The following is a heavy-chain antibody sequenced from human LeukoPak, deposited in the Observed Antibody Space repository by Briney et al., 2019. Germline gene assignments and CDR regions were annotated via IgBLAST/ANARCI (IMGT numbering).Heavy chain of an antibody. D-gene: IGHD6-25*01. V-gene: IGHV3-74*01. CDR3: ARVGARLGAFDI. J-gene: IGHJ3*02. Sequence: GGSLRLSSAASGFTFSSYWMHWVRQAPGKGLVWVSRIKSDGSITNYADSVKGRFTISRDNAKNTLYVQMNSLRAEDTAVYYCARVGARLGAFDIWGQGTMVTVSS. CDR2: IKSDGSIT. CDR1: GFTFSSYW.